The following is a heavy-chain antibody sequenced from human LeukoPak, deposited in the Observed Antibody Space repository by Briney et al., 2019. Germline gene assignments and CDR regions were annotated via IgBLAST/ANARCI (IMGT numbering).Heavy chain of an antibody. D-gene: IGHD6-13*01. Sequence: GGSLRLSCAASGFTFSSYAMSWVHQAPGKGLEWVSAISGSGGSTYYADSVKGRFTISRDNSKNTLYLQMNSLRAEDTAVYYCAKSPGYSSSWYNYWGQGTLVTVSS. CDR3: AKSPGYSSSWYNY. CDR1: GFTFSSYA. CDR2: ISGSGGST. J-gene: IGHJ4*02. V-gene: IGHV3-23*01.